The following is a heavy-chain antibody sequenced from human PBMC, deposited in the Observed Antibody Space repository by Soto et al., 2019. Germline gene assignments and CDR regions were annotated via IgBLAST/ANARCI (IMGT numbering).Heavy chain of an antibody. CDR3: ATDVNYCSSTSCYNWFDP. CDR2: FDPEDGET. V-gene: IGHV1-24*01. Sequence: ASVKVSCKVSGYTLTELSMHWVRQAPGEGLEWMGGFDPEDGETIYAQKFQGRVTMTEDTSTDTAYMELSSLRSEDTAVYYCATDVNYCSSTSCYNWFDPWGQGTLVTVSS. J-gene: IGHJ5*02. D-gene: IGHD2-2*01. CDR1: GYTLTELS.